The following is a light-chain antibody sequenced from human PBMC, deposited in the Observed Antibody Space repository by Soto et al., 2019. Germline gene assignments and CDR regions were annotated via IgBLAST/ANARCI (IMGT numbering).Light chain of an antibody. CDR3: QQYGSSPWT. CDR1: QSVSSNF. V-gene: IGKV3-20*01. J-gene: IGKJ1*01. Sequence: EIVLTQSPGTLSLSPGERGTLSCRASQSVSSNFLAWYQQKPGQAPRLLIYGTSNRATGIPDRFSGSGSGTDFTLTISRLEPEDFVIYYCQQYGSSPWTFGQGTKVDIK. CDR2: GTS.